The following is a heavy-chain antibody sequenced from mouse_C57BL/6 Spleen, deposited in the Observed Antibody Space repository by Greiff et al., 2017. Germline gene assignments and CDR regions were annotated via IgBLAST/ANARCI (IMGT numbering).Heavy chain of an antibody. V-gene: IGHV1-9*01. Sequence: VQLVESGAELMKPGASVKLSCKATGYTFTGYWIEWVKQRPGHGLEWIGEILPVSGSTSYNEKFKGKATFTADTSSNTAYMQLSSLTSEDSAIYYCARYSYGSSYGAFAYWGQGTLVTVSA. CDR3: ARYSYGSSYGAFAY. CDR1: GYTFTGYW. J-gene: IGHJ3*01. CDR2: ILPVSGST. D-gene: IGHD1-1*01.